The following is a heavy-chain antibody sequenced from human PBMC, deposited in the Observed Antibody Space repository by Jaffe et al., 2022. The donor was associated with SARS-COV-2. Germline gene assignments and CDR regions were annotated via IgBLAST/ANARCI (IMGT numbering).Heavy chain of an antibody. CDR3: ARDGSTVTTATKRGYYYYGMDV. CDR1: GASLSPYY. CDR2: IHHSGSP. V-gene: IGHV4-59*01. Sequence: QVQLQESGPRLVKPSETLSLTCTVSGASLSPYYWSWIRQSPGRGLEWIGFIHHSGSPTYNPSFESRVTISLDTSGSQFSMELRSVTAADTAVYYCARDGSTVTTATKRGYYYYGMDVWGQGTTVTVSS. D-gene: IGHD4-17*01. J-gene: IGHJ6*02.